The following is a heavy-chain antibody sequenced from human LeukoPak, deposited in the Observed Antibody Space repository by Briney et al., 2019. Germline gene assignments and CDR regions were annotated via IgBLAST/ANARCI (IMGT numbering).Heavy chain of an antibody. CDR1: GFTFSSYS. Sequence: GGSLRLSCAASGFTFSSYSMNWVRQAPGKGLEWVSSISSSSSYIYYADSVKGRFTISRDNAKNSLYLQMNSLRAEDTAVYYCARGIVVPAAYGDLDPWGQGTLVTVSS. CDR2: ISSSSSYI. V-gene: IGHV3-21*01. J-gene: IGHJ5*02. CDR3: ARGIVVPAAYGDLDP. D-gene: IGHD2-2*01.